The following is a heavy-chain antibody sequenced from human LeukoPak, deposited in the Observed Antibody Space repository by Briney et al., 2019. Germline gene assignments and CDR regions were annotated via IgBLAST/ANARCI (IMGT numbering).Heavy chain of an antibody. Sequence: SETLSLTCTVSGGSISSAGYHWSWIRQSAGTGLEWIGRIYDSGSTNYNPSLKSRVTISVDKSKNQFSLELGSVTAADTAVYYCASAEPRGIIWYPYWGQGTLVTVSS. CDR1: GGSISSAGYH. CDR3: ASAEPRGIIWYPY. V-gene: IGHV4-61*02. D-gene: IGHD6-13*01. J-gene: IGHJ4*02. CDR2: IYDSGST.